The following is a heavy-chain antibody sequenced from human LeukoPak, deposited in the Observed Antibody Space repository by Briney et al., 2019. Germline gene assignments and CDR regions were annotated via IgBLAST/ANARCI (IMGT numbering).Heavy chain of an antibody. V-gene: IGHV4-39*01. CDR2: IFYAGST. J-gene: IGHJ5*02. CDR3: ARSGWPMGGFDP. Sequence: PSETLSLTCTASGDSISSETYHWGWIRQPPGKGLQWIGSIFYAGSTYYNPSLRSRVSISVDTSKDQFSLKLFPVTAADTAVYYCARSGWPMGGFDPWGQGILVTVSS. CDR1: GDSISSETYH. D-gene: IGHD3-10*01.